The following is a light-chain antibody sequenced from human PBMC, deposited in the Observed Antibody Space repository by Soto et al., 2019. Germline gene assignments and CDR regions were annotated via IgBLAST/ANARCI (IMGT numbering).Light chain of an antibody. J-gene: IGKJ5*01. CDR3: QQRSNWPIT. Sequence: EIVLTQSPATLSLSPGVRATLSCRASQSVSSYLAWYQQKPGQAPRLLIYDASNRATGIPARFSGSGSGTDFTLTISSLEPEDFAVYYCQQRSNWPITFGQGTRLEN. V-gene: IGKV3-11*01. CDR1: QSVSSY. CDR2: DAS.